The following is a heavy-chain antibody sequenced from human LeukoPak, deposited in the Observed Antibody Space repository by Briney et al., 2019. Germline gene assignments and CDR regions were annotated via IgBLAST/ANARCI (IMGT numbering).Heavy chain of an antibody. J-gene: IGHJ4*02. Sequence: KTSETLSLTCAVYGGSFSGYYWSWIRQPPGKGLEWIGEINHSGSTNYNPSLKSRVTISVDTSKNQFSLKLSSVTAADTAVYYCARGRNWNLHFDYWGQGTLVTVSS. CDR1: GGSFSGYY. CDR2: INHSGST. CDR3: ARGRNWNLHFDY. V-gene: IGHV4-34*01. D-gene: IGHD1-7*01.